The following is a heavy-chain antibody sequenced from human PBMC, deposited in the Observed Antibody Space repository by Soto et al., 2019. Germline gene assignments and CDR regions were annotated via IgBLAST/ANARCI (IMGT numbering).Heavy chain of an antibody. Sequence: EVQLVESGGGLVQPGGSLRLSCAASGFTFSSYEMNWVRQAPGKGLEWVSYISSSGSTIYYADSVKGRFTISRDNAKNTVYLQIDSLRAEDTAVYYCARSLPGTYGAFDLWGQGTMVTVSS. D-gene: IGHD1-7*01. CDR3: ARSLPGTYGAFDL. J-gene: IGHJ3*01. CDR2: ISSSGSTI. V-gene: IGHV3-48*03. CDR1: GFTFSSYE.